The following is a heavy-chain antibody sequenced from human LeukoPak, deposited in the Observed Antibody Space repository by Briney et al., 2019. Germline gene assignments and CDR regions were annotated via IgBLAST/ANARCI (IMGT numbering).Heavy chain of an antibody. D-gene: IGHD4-17*01. V-gene: IGHV1-18*01. J-gene: IGHJ5*02. Sequence: ASVKVSCKASGYTFTSYGISWVRQAPGQGLEWMGWISAYNGNTNYAQKLQDRLTITRDTSTTTVYMELRSLRSDDKAVYYCARDVYADYIHPTKIQRDNWFDPWGQGTLVTVSS. CDR2: ISAYNGNT. CDR3: ARDVYADYIHPTKIQRDNWFDP. CDR1: GYTFTSYG.